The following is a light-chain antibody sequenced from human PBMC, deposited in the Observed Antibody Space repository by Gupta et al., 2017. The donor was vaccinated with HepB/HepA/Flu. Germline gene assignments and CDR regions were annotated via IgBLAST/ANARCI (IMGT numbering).Light chain of an antibody. CDR3: QQRYNNPLT. V-gene: IGKV1-39*01. Sequence: DIQMTQSPSSLSASVGDRVSITCRASQSISSYLSWYQQKPGKAPKLLIFAASTLQSAVPSRFSGTGFGTDFTLTISRLQPVDFATYYCQQRYNNPLTFGHGTKVDI. CDR2: AAS. J-gene: IGKJ3*01. CDR1: QSISSY.